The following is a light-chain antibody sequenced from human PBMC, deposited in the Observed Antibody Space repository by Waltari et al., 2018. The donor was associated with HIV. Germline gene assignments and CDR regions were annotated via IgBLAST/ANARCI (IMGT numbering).Light chain of an antibody. J-gene: IGLJ1*01. CDR1: SSDVGGYSS. CDR2: EVT. CDR3: SSYADSNSYV. Sequence: QSALTQPPSASGSPGQSVTISCTGTSSDVGGYSSVSWYQQHPGKAPKLVIYEVTKRPSGVPDRFSGSKSGNTASLTVSGLQAEDEADYYCSSYADSNSYVFGTGTKVTVL. V-gene: IGLV2-8*01.